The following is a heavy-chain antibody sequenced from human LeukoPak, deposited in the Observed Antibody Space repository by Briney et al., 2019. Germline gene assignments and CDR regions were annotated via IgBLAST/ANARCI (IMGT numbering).Heavy chain of an antibody. CDR2: VSTSGNT. CDR1: GGSISGFH. Sequence: SETLSLTCSVSGGSISGFHWSWIRQTAGKGLEWIGRVSTSGNTFYNPSLESRVTMSADTSGIHFSLNLTSVTAADTAVYYCARAPGFTIFGVVSPYYFDYWGQGTLVTVSS. D-gene: IGHD3-3*01. V-gene: IGHV4-4*07. J-gene: IGHJ4*02. CDR3: ARAPGFTIFGVVSPYYFDY.